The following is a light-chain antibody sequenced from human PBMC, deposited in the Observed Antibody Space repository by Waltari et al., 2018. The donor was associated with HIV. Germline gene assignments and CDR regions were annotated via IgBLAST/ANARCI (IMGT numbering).Light chain of an antibody. J-gene: IGLJ1*01. V-gene: IGLV1-47*01. Sequence: QSVLTQPPSASGTPGPRVTISSSGRSSNIGSNYVYWYQQLPGPTPKLLIYRNNQRPSGVPDRISGSKSATSASLAISGLRSEDEADFSCAACDDSLSGQVFGPGTKVTVL. CDR3: AACDDSLSGQV. CDR1: SSNIGSNY. CDR2: RNN.